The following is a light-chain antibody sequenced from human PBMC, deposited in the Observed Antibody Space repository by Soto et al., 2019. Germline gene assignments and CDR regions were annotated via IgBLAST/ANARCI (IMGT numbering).Light chain of an antibody. CDR1: QSISSNY. CDR3: QQYGSWT. V-gene: IGKV3-20*01. CDR2: GAS. J-gene: IGKJ1*01. Sequence: EIVLTQSPGTLSLSPGERATLSCRASQSISSNYLAWYQQKPGQAPRLLIYGASSRATGIPDRFSGSGSGKDFTLTISRLEPEDSAIYYCQQYGSWTFGQGTKVEIK.